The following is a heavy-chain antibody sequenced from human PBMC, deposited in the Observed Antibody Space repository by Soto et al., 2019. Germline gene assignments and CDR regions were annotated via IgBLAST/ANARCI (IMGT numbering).Heavy chain of an antibody. Sequence: ASGKVSCKDSGYTFSNNGLRWVRPAPGQRVEWMGWISAYNGNTNYAQKLQGRVTMTTDTSTSTAYMELRSLRSDDTAVYYCASSSVSRTYYYYGMDVWGQGTTVTVSS. V-gene: IGHV1-18*04. CDR3: ASSSVSRTYYYYGMDV. CDR1: GYTFSNNG. CDR2: ISAYNGNT. J-gene: IGHJ6*02. D-gene: IGHD6-13*01.